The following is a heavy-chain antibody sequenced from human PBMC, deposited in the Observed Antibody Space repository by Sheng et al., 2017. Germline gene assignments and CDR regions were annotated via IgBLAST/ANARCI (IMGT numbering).Heavy chain of an antibody. CDR3: ARGGYYPWAMGV. CDR1: GGSFSGYY. CDR2: INHSGST. V-gene: IGHV4-34*01. D-gene: IGHD3-10*01. Sequence: QVQLQQWGAGLLKPSETLSLTCAVYGGSFSGYYWSWIRQPPGKGLEWIGEINHSGSTNYNPSLKSRVTISVDTSKNQFSLKLSSVTAADTAVYYCARGGYYPWAMGVWGQGTTVTVSS. J-gene: IGHJ6*02.